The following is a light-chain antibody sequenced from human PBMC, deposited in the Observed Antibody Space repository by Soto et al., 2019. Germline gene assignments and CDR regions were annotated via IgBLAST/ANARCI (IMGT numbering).Light chain of an antibody. J-gene: IGKJ1*01. Sequence: DIQMTQSPSSLSASVGYRDSITCRTNQSISSYLNWYQHKPGKAPKLLIFAASSLEDGVPSRFSGSGSGTDFTLTISSLQHEDFATYYCQQSYSTPAWTFGQGTKVEIK. CDR3: QQSYSTPAWT. CDR1: QSISSY. V-gene: IGKV1-39*01. CDR2: AAS.